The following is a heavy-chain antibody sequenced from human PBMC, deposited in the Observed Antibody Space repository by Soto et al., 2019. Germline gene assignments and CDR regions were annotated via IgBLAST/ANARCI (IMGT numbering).Heavy chain of an antibody. Sequence: RASVKVSCKASGGTFSSYAISWVRQAPGQGLEWMGGIIPIFGTANYAQKFQGRVTITADKSTSTAYMELSSLRSEDTAVYYCARDAGTPYYYYGMDVWGQGTTVTVSS. CDR1: GGTFSSYA. D-gene: IGHD1-1*01. CDR2: IIPIFGTA. J-gene: IGHJ6*02. V-gene: IGHV1-69*06. CDR3: ARDAGTPYYYYGMDV.